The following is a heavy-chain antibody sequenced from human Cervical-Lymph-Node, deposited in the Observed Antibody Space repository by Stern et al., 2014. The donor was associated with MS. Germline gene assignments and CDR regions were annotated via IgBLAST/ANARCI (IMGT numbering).Heavy chain of an antibody. J-gene: IGHJ6*02. Sequence: QVQLVQSGAEVKKPGASVKVSCKTSGYTFTSYYIHWVRQAPGQGLEWMGIIHPSGGSTSYAQKFQDRVTMTRDTSTSTVYMELSSLRSDDTALYYCARVAVAGTAYYYYGMDVWGQGTTVTVSS. CDR3: ARVAVAGTAYYYYGMDV. D-gene: IGHD6-19*01. CDR2: IHPSGGST. CDR1: GYTFTSYY. V-gene: IGHV1-46*01.